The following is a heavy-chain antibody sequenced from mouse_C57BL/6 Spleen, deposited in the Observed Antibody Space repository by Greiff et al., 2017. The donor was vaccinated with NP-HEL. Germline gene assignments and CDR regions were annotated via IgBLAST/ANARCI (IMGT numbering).Heavy chain of an antibody. V-gene: IGHV5-6*01. Sequence: EVKLVESGGDLVKPGGSLKLSCEASGFTFSSYGMSWVRQTPDKRLEWVATISSGGSYTYYHDSVKGRFTISRDNAKNTLYLQMSSLKSEDTARDYCARQGGNYEAWFAYWGQGTLVTVSA. CDR3: ARQGGNYEAWFAY. CDR2: ISSGGSYT. J-gene: IGHJ3*01. CDR1: GFTFSSYG. D-gene: IGHD2-1*01.